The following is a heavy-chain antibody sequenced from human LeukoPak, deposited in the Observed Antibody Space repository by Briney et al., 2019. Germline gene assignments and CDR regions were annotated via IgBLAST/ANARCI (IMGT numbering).Heavy chain of an antibody. D-gene: IGHD5-24*01. Sequence: PSETLCLSRAVSGGSSSGYYWSCVPRPPGKGLEWVRGINHSVSTNYNPSLKSRDTISVDTPKNQFSLKLSSVTAADTAVYYCARSGGRWLRRDFDYWGQGTLVTVSS. CDR2: INHSVST. CDR3: ARSGGRWLRRDFDY. CDR1: GGSSSGYY. V-gene: IGHV4-34*01. J-gene: IGHJ4*02.